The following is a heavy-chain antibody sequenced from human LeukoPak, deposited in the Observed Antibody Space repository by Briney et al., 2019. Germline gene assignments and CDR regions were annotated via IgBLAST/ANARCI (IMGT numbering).Heavy chain of an antibody. J-gene: IGHJ3*02. CDR3: ARSRDAAFDI. CDR2: IISDGSNT. CDR1: GFIFSTYS. D-gene: IGHD2-2*01. Sequence: GGSLRLSCATTGFIFSTYSMHCIRQGPGKGLVWVSRIISDGSNTDYADSVKGRFTISRDNTRNTLYLQVNSLRSEDTAVYYCARSRDAAFDIWGRGTMVTVSS. V-gene: IGHV3-74*01.